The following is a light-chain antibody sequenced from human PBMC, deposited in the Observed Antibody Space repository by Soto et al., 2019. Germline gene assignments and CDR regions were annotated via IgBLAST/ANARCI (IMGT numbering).Light chain of an antibody. Sequence: EIVMTQSPATLSVSPGERATLTCRASQSVSSNLAWYQQKRGKXPRLLIDGASTRATGIPARFSGXGSGTDFNLTISSLQSEDFAVDFCQQYYNWPRTFGQGTKVDIK. J-gene: IGKJ1*01. CDR2: GAS. CDR1: QSVSSN. CDR3: QQYYNWPRT. V-gene: IGKV3-15*01.